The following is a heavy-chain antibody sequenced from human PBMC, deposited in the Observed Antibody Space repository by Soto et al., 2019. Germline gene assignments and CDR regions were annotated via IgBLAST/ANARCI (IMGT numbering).Heavy chain of an antibody. J-gene: IGHJ4*02. CDR3: AGGSEPAYSTWYVNGDY. D-gene: IGHD6-13*01. V-gene: IGHV1-3*01. CDR1: GYTFTSYA. CDR2: INAGNGNT. Sequence: QVQHVQSGAEVKKPGASVKVSCKASGYTFTSYAVHWVRQAPGQRLEWMGWINAGNGNTEYSQKLQGRVTITRDTSASTTYMELSSLRFEDTAVYYCAGGSEPAYSTWYVNGDYWGQGTLVTVSS.